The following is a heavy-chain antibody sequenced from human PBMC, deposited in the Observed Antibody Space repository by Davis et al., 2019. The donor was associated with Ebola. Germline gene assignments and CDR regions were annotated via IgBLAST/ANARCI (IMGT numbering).Heavy chain of an antibody. D-gene: IGHD2-2*01. CDR2: IYHSGIT. CDR1: GGSISSSDW. J-gene: IGHJ3*02. CDR3: ARNRGYCSTTHCSPSDAFDI. V-gene: IGHV4-4*02. Sequence: PSETLSLTCAVSGGSISSSDWWSWVRQPPGKGLEWIGEIYHSGITNYNPSLTSRVTTSVDKSKNQFSLKLSSVTDADTAVYYCARNRGYCSTTHCSPSDAFDIWGQGTMVTVSS.